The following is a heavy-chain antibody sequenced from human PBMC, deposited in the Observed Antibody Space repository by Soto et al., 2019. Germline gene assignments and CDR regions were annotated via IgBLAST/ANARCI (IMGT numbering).Heavy chain of an antibody. V-gene: IGHV3-11*06. Sequence: GGSLRLSCAASGFTFSDYYMNWIRQAPGKGLEWVSYISTSSSYTNYADSVKGRFTISRDNAKNSLYLQMNSLRAEDTAVYYCARRGPHSSSWSSPLWGQGTLVTVSS. CDR1: GFTFSDYY. J-gene: IGHJ4*02. D-gene: IGHD6-13*01. CDR2: ISTSSSYT. CDR3: ARRGPHSSSWSSPL.